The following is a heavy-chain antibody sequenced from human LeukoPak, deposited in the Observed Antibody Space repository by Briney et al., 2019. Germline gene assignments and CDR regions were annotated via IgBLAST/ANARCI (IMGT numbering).Heavy chain of an antibody. CDR3: AKEVRMSSV. J-gene: IGHJ3*01. Sequence: GGSLRLSCAASGFTFSSYAMNWVRQAPGKGLEWVSSISGGAGGAAYADSVKGRFTMSRDNSKNTLYLQMNSLRAEDTAVYYCAKEVRMSSVWGQGTMVTVSS. D-gene: IGHD2-2*01. V-gene: IGHV3-23*01. CDR1: GFTFSSYA. CDR2: ISGGAGGA.